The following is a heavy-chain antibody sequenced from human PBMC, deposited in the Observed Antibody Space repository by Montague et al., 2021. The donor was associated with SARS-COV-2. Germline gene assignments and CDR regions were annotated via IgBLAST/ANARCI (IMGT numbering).Heavy chain of an antibody. D-gene: IGHD5/OR15-5a*01. V-gene: IGHV2-70*11. Sequence: PALVKPTQTLTLTCTFSGFSLSTSGVGVGWIRQPPGKALEWLARIDWDDDKYYSTSLKTRLTISKDTSKNQVVLTMTNMDPVDTATYYCARMTMSTAVDVWGQGTTVTVSS. CDR2: IDWDDDK. CDR1: GFSLSTSGVG. CDR3: ARMTMSTAVDV. J-gene: IGHJ6*02.